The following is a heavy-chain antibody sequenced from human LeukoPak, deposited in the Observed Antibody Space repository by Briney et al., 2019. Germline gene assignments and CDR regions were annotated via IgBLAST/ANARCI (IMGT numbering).Heavy chain of an antibody. Sequence: SETLSLTCTVSGGSVSSGSYYWSWIRQPAGKGVEWIGRIYTSGSTNYNPSLKSRVTISVDTSKNQFSLKLSSVTAADTAVYYCARGAYGSTNYNWFDPWGQGTLVTVSS. J-gene: IGHJ5*02. D-gene: IGHD3-10*01. V-gene: IGHV4-61*02. CDR1: GGSVSSGSYY. CDR3: ARGAYGSTNYNWFDP. CDR2: IYTSGST.